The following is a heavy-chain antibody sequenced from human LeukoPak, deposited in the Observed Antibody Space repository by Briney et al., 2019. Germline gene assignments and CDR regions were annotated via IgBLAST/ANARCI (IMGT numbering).Heavy chain of an antibody. Sequence: GGSLRLSCAASGFTFSTYAMSWVRQAPGEGLEWVSGISGSGGSTYYADSVKGRFTISRDNSKNTLYLQMNSLRVEDTAVYYCAKGPYGSGSRNWFDPWGQGTLVTVSS. D-gene: IGHD3-10*01. V-gene: IGHV3-23*01. J-gene: IGHJ5*02. CDR3: AKGPYGSGSRNWFDP. CDR1: GFTFSTYA. CDR2: ISGSGGST.